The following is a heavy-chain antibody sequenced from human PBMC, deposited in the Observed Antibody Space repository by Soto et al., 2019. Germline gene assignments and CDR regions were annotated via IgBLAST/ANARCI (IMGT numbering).Heavy chain of an antibody. V-gene: IGHV4-4*02. CDR3: ARHVAVPRTRGFDY. CDR1: GGSISDNW. Sequence: QVQLQESGPGLVKPSGTLSLTCAVAGGSISDNWWSWVRQAPGKGLEWNGEIYHSGTTYYNPSLKGLVIILVDISASQISLALSSVTVAAVAVYYCARHVAVPRTRGFDYWGQGALVAVSS. CDR2: IYHSGTT. D-gene: IGHD2-15*01. J-gene: IGHJ4*02.